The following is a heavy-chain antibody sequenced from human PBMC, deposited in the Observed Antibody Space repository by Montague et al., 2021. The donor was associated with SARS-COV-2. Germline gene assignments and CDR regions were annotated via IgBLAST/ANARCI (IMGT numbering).Heavy chain of an antibody. CDR3: ARGTTVTTLFYYYYGMDV. CDR2: INHSGST. J-gene: IGHJ6*02. Sequence: SETLPLTCAVYGGSFSGYYWSWIRQPPGKGLEWIGEINHSGSTNYNPSLKSRVTILVDTSKNQFSLKLSSGTAADTAVYYCARGTTVTTLFYYYYGMDVWGQGTTVIVSS. V-gene: IGHV4-34*01. CDR1: GGSFSGYY. D-gene: IGHD4-17*01.